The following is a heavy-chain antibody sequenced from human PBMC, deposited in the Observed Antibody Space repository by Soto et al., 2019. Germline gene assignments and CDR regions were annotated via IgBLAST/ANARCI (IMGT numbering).Heavy chain of an antibody. V-gene: IGHV3-49*03. Sequence: PGGSLRLSCTASGFTFGDYAMSWYRQAPGKGLEWVGFIRSKAYGGTTEYAASVKGRFTISRDDSKSIAYLQMNSLKTEDTAVYYCTPNPYYDFWSGYYPRPGDDAFDIWGQGTMVTVSS. D-gene: IGHD3-3*01. J-gene: IGHJ3*02. CDR2: IRSKAYGGTT. CDR3: TPNPYYDFWSGYYPRPGDDAFDI. CDR1: GFTFGDYA.